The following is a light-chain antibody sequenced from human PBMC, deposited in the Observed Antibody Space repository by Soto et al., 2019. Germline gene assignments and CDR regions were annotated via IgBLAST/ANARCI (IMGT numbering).Light chain of an antibody. Sequence: DIQMTQSPSSLSASVGDRVTITCRASQTISFYLNWYQQKPGKAPKLLIYDASSLESGVPSRFSGSGSGTEFTLTISSLQPEDFATYYFQKYNSFWTFGQGTKVEIK. V-gene: IGKV1-5*01. CDR2: DAS. CDR3: QKYNSFWT. J-gene: IGKJ1*01. CDR1: QTISFY.